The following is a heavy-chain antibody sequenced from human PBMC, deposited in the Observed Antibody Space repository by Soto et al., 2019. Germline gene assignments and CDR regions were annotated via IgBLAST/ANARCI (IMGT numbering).Heavy chain of an antibody. V-gene: IGHV3-30*18. CDR2: ISYDGTDE. Sequence: QVQLVESGGGVVQPGRSLRLSCAASGFSFSSYGMHWVRQAPGKGLEWVAMISYDGTDEYYADSVKGRFTISRDNSKNAVLRGRNSLRAEDTAVYYCAKQESEWNDHFAFWGRGTRVTASS. CDR3: AKQESEWNDHFAF. J-gene: IGHJ4*01. D-gene: IGHD1-1*01. CDR1: GFSFSSYG.